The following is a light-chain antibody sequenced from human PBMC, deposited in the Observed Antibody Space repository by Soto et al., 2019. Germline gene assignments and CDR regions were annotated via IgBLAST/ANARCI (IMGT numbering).Light chain of an antibody. CDR2: ANI. CDR1: GSNIGAGYD. Sequence: QSVLTRPPSVSGAPGQRVTISCTGSGSNIGAGYDVHWYQQLPGTPPKLLIFANIIRPSGVPDRFSGSKSGASASLAITGLRAEDEADYYCQSYDSSLSGYVFGTGTKVTVL. CDR3: QSYDSSLSGYV. V-gene: IGLV1-40*01. J-gene: IGLJ1*01.